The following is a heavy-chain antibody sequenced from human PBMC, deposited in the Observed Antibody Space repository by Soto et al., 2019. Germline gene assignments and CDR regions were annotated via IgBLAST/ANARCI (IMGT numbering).Heavy chain of an antibody. CDR2: IYTSGST. J-gene: IGHJ5*02. CDR1: GYSISSGYY. D-gene: IGHD1-26*01. V-gene: IGHV4-4*07. Sequence: PSETLSLTCAVSGYSISSGYYWSWVRQPAGKGLEWIGRIYTSGSTNYNPSLKSRVTMSVDTSKNRFSLKLSSVTAADTAVYYCARGIYSKVGATIWFDPWGQGTLVTVSS. CDR3: ARGIYSKVGATIWFDP.